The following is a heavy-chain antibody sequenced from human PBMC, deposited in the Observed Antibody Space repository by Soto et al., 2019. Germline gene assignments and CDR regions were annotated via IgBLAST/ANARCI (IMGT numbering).Heavy chain of an antibody. Sequence: SETLSLTCTVSGGSISIYYWSWIRHPPGKGLEWIGYIYYSWSTNYNPSLKSRVTISVDTSKNQFSLKLSSVTAADTAVYYCAREREVTMIVGHDAFDIWGQGTMVTVSS. CDR1: GGSISIYY. V-gene: IGHV4-59*01. J-gene: IGHJ3*02. CDR3: AREREVTMIVGHDAFDI. D-gene: IGHD3-22*01. CDR2: IYYSWST.